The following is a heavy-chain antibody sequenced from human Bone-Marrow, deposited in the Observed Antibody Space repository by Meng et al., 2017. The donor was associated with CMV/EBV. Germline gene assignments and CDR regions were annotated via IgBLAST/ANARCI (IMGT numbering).Heavy chain of an antibody. Sequence: ASVKVSCKASGYTFTGYHLHWVRQAPGHGLEWMGWIDPNRGVTNYAQKFQGRVTMTRDTSISTAYMELSRLRSDDTAVYYCARGTSLFGVDLYYYYGMDVWGQGTKVTVSS. CDR1: GYTFTGYH. CDR3: ARGTSLFGVDLYYYYGMDV. CDR2: IDPNRGVT. J-gene: IGHJ6*02. V-gene: IGHV1-2*02. D-gene: IGHD3-3*01.